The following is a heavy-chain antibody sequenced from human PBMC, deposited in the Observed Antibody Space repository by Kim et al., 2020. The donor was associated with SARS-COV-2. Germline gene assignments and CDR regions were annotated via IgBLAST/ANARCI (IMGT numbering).Heavy chain of an antibody. Sequence: SETLSLTCTVSGGSISSSSYYWGWIRQPPGKGLEWIGSIYYSGSTYYNPSLKSRVTISVDTSKNQFSLKLSSVTAADTAVYYCAREVSGNGQYYYDSSGYYERGVFDPWGQGTLVTVSS. CDR2: IYYSGST. CDR1: GGSISSSSYY. CDR3: AREVSGNGQYYYDSSGYYERGVFDP. J-gene: IGHJ5*02. D-gene: IGHD3-22*01. V-gene: IGHV4-39*07.